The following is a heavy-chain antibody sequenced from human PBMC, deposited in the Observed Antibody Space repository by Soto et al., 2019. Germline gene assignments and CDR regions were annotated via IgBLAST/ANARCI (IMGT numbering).Heavy chain of an antibody. D-gene: IGHD2-8*01. CDR1: GFMFGTSG. CDR3: ARTEGRSTRGDY. Sequence: QAQLVESGGGVVQPGRSLRLSCEASGFMFGTSGMHWVRQAPGKGLEWVSGIWLDGSERHYADSVKGRFTISRDNAKNTVFLQMNSLRVEDTAVYFCARTEGRSTRGDYWGQGTLVTVSS. J-gene: IGHJ4*02. V-gene: IGHV3-33*01. CDR2: IWLDGSER.